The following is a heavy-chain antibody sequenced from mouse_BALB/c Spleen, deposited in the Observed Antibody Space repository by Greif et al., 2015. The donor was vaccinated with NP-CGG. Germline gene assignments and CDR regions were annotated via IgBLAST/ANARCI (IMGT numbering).Heavy chain of an antibody. CDR1: GYTFTSYW. J-gene: IGHJ1*01. CDR2: IYPSDSYT. CDR3: TRWTNWYFGV. V-gene: IGHV1-69*02. D-gene: IGHD2-13*01. Sequence: QVQLQQSGAELVRPGASVKLSCKASGYTFTSYWINWVKQRPGQGLEWIGNIYPSDSYTNYNQKFKDKATLTVDKSSSTAYMQLSSPTSEDSAVYYCTRWTNWYFGVWGAGTTVTVSS.